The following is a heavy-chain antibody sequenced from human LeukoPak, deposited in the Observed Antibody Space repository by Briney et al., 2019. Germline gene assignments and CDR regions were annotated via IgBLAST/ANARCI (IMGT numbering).Heavy chain of an antibody. CDR3: AKLRDYYGSGDFDY. CDR1: GFTFSSYA. D-gene: IGHD3-10*01. V-gene: IGHV3-23*01. Sequence: ESGGGVVQPGRSLRLSCAASGFTFSSYAMHWVRQAPGKGLEWVSAISGSGGSTYYADSVKGRFTISRDNSKNTLYLQMNSLRAEDTAVYYCAKLRDYYGSGDFDYWGQGTLVTVSS. J-gene: IGHJ4*02. CDR2: ISGSGGST.